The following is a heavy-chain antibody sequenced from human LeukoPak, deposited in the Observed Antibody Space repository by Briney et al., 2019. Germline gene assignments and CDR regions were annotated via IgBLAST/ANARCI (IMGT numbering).Heavy chain of an antibody. J-gene: IGHJ3*01. CDR1: GFTFSDYA. CDR2: ISGSGVMT. V-gene: IGHV3-23*01. D-gene: IGHD3-10*02. Sequence: GGSLRLSCAASGFTFSDYAMTWVRQAPGKGLEWVATISGSGVMTYYADSVKGRFTVSGDNSKNTLYLQMNSLRAEDTAVYYCAKFFTGEYVRAFDVWGQGTMVTVSS. CDR3: AKFFTGEYVRAFDV.